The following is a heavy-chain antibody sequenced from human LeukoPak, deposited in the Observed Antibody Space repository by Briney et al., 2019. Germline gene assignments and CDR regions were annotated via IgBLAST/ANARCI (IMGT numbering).Heavy chain of an antibody. CDR1: GGSFSGYY. Sequence: SETLSLTCAVYGGSFSGYYWSWIRQPPGKGLEWIGEINHSGSTNYNPSLKSRVTISVDTSKNQFSLKLSSVTAADTAVYYCASVYYSSGYYPVWGQGTLVTVYS. CDR2: INHSGST. V-gene: IGHV4-34*01. J-gene: IGHJ4*02. D-gene: IGHD3-22*01. CDR3: ASVYYSSGYYPV.